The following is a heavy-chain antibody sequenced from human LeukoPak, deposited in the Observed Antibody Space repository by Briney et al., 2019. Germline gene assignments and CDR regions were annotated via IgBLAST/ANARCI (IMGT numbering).Heavy chain of an antibody. V-gene: IGHV1-18*04. J-gene: IGHJ5*02. CDR3: ARVRPRYSWNDGINWFDP. CDR2: ISAYNGNT. Sequence: ASVKVSCKASGYTFTSYGISWVRQAPGQGLEWMGWISAYNGNTNYAQKLQGRVTMTTDTSTSTAYMELRSLRSDDTAVYYCARVRPRYSWNDGINWFDPWGQGTLVTVSS. CDR1: GYTFTSYG. D-gene: IGHD1-1*01.